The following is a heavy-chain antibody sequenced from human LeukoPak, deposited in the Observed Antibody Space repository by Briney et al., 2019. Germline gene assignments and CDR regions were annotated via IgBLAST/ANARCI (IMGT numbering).Heavy chain of an antibody. CDR2: ISSSSSYI. Sequence: PGGSLRLSCAASGFTFSSYSMNWVRQAPGKGLEWVSSISSSSSYIYYADSVKGRFTISRDIAKNSLYLQMNSLRAEDTAVYYCARDGLTGYYSLFDYWGQGTLVTVSS. V-gene: IGHV3-21*01. J-gene: IGHJ4*02. CDR1: GFTFSSYS. D-gene: IGHD3-9*01. CDR3: ARDGLTGYYSLFDY.